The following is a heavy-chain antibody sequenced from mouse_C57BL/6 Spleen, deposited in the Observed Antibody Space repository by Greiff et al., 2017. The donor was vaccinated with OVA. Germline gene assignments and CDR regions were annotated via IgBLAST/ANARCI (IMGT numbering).Heavy chain of an antibody. D-gene: IGHD2-4*01. J-gene: IGHJ3*01. CDR1: GYTFTSYW. CDR3: APIYDDYDGFAY. V-gene: IGHV1-64*01. Sequence: VQLQQPGAELVKPGASVKLSCKASGYTFTSYWMHWVKQRPGQGLEWIGMIHPNSGSTNYNEKFKSKATLTVDKSSSTAYMQLSSLTSEDSAVYYCAPIYDDYDGFAYWGQGTLVTVSA. CDR2: IHPNSGST.